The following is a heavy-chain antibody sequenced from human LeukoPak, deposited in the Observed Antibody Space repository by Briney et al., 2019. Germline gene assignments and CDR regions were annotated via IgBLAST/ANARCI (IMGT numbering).Heavy chain of an antibody. CDR3: AKGDRAVAGTNYYYYMDV. V-gene: IGHV3-23*01. CDR1: GFTFSSYA. J-gene: IGHJ6*03. Sequence: GGSLRLSCAASGFTFSSYAMSWVRQAPGKGLEWVSAISGSGGSTYYADSVKGRFTISRDNSKNTLYLQMNSLRAEDTAVYYCAKGDRAVAGTNYYYYMDVWGKGTTVTISS. CDR2: ISGSGGST. D-gene: IGHD6-19*01.